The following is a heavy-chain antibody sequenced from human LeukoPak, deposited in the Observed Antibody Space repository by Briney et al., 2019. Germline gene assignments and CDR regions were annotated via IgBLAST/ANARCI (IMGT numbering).Heavy chain of an antibody. D-gene: IGHD4-11*01. Sequence: PGRSLRLSCAASGFTFSSYAMHWVRQAPGKGLEWGAVISYDGSNKYYADSVKGRFTISRDNSKNTLYLQMNSLRAEDTALYYCADSNYWYPVDYWGQGTLVTVSS. CDR1: GFTFSSYA. V-gene: IGHV3-30-3*01. J-gene: IGHJ4*02. CDR2: ISYDGSNK. CDR3: ADSNYWYPVDY.